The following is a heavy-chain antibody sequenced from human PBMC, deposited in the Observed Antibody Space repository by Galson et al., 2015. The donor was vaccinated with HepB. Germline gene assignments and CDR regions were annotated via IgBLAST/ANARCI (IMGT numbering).Heavy chain of an antibody. CDR2: INWNGGST. CDR1: GFSFDDFG. Sequence: SLRLSCAASGFSFDDFGMSWVRQAPGKGLEWVSGINWNGGSTFYGDPVKGRVTISRDNAKDSLYLQMNSLRVEDTALYYCARGGSYRDDAFDIWGQGTLVTVSS. D-gene: IGHD1-26*01. J-gene: IGHJ3*02. CDR3: ARGGSYRDDAFDI. V-gene: IGHV3-20*04.